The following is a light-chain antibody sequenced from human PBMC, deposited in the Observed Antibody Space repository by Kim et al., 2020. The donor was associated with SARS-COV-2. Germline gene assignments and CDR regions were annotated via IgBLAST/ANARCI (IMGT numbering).Light chain of an antibody. J-gene: IGLJ3*02. V-gene: IGLV3-9*01. Sequence: SGARGQTASITCGGDNIGSKHVHWYQQKAGQAPVLVIYRDSSRPAEIPERFSGSNSGNTATLTVSRAQAGDEADYYCQVWDNNTWVFGAGTQLTVL. CDR2: RDS. CDR1: NIGSKH. CDR3: QVWDNNTWV.